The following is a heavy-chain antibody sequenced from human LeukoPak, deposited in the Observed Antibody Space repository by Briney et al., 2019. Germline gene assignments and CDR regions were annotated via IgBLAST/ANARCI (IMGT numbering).Heavy chain of an antibody. CDR3: AREGLWAFHI. Sequence: GGSLRLSCAASGFTFSSYSMNWVRQAPGKGLEWVSYISSSSTIYYADSMKGRFTISRDNAKNSLYLQMNSLRDEDTAVYYCAREGLWAFHIWGQGTMVTVSS. D-gene: IGHD3-16*01. CDR1: GFTFSSYS. V-gene: IGHV3-48*02. CDR2: ISSSSTI. J-gene: IGHJ3*02.